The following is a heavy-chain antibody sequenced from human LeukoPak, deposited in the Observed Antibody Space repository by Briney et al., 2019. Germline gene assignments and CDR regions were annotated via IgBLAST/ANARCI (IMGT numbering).Heavy chain of an antibody. Sequence: VSVKVSCKASGYTFTGYYMHWVRQAPGQGLEWMGWINPNSGGTNYAQKFQGRVTMTRDTSISTAYMELSRLRSDDTAVYYCARVRGITGTLAAFDIWGQGTMVTVSS. J-gene: IGHJ3*02. CDR2: INPNSGGT. D-gene: IGHD1-7*01. V-gene: IGHV1-2*02. CDR1: GYTFTGYY. CDR3: ARVRGITGTLAAFDI.